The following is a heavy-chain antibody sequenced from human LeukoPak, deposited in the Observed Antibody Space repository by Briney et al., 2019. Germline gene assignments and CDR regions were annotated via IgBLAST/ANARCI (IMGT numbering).Heavy chain of an antibody. J-gene: IGHJ4*02. CDR3: AKGHYSSTFYYFDY. CDR2: IRYDGSNQ. CDR1: GFTFCAYG. V-gene: IGHV3-30*02. D-gene: IGHD6-13*01. Sequence: PGGSLRLSCAASGFTFCAYGMHWVRQAPGKGLEWVAFIRYDGSNQYYADSVKGRFTISRDHSKNTLFLQMNSLRAEDTAVYYCAKGHYSSTFYYFDYWGQGTLVTVSS.